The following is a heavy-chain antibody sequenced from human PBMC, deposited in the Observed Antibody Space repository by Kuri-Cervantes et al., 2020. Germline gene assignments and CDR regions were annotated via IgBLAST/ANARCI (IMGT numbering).Heavy chain of an antibody. CDR3: AHRGYYYDSSGYYPSEY. CDR2: IYWDDDK. V-gene: IGHV2-5*02. Sequence: SGPTLVKPTQTLTLTCTFSGFPPSTSGVGVGWIRQPPGKALEWLALIYWDDDKRYSPSLKSRLTITKDTSKNQVVLTMTNMDPVDTATYYCAHRGYYYDSSGYYPSEYWGQGTLVTVSS. D-gene: IGHD3-22*01. J-gene: IGHJ4*02. CDR1: GFPPSTSGVG.